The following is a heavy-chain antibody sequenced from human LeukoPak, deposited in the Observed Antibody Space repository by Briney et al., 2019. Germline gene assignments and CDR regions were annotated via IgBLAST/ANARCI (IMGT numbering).Heavy chain of an antibody. Sequence: SETLSLTSAVYGGSFSGYYWSWIRQPPGKGLEWIGEINHSGSTNYNPSLKSRVTISVDTSKNQFSLKLSSVTAADTAVYYCARADYYDSSGYDPWGQGTLVTVSS. V-gene: IGHV4-34*01. CDR3: ARADYYDSSGYDP. CDR2: INHSGST. D-gene: IGHD3-22*01. J-gene: IGHJ5*02. CDR1: GGSFSGYY.